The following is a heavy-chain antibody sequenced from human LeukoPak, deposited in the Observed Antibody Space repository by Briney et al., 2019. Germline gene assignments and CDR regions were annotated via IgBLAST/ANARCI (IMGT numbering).Heavy chain of an antibody. D-gene: IGHD6-19*01. CDR1: GGTFSSYA. V-gene: IGHV1-69*13. CDR3: ARDNIAVAGTGPGYFDY. J-gene: IGHJ4*02. Sequence: SVKVSCKASGGTFSSYAISWVRQAPGQGLEWMGGIIPIFGTANYAQKFQGRVTITADESTSTAYMELSSLRSEDTAVYYYARDNIAVAGTGPGYFDYWGQGTLVTVSS. CDR2: IIPIFGTA.